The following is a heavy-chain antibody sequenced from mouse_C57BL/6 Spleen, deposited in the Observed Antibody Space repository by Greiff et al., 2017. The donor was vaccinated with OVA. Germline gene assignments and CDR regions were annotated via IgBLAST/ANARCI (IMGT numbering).Heavy chain of an antibody. CDR3: ARDASFAY. CDR1: GYTFTSYW. Sequence: QVQLQQSGAELVKPGASVKLSCKASGYTFTSYWMQWVKQRPGQGLEWIGEIDPSDSYTNYNQKFKGKATLTVDTSSSTACMQLSSLTSEDSAVYYCARDASFAYWGQGTLVTVSA. J-gene: IGHJ3*01. V-gene: IGHV1-50*01. CDR2: IDPSDSYT.